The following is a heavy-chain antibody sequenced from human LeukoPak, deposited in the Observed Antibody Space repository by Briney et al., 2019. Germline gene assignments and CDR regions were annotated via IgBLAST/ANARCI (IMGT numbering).Heavy chain of an antibody. CDR1: GFTVSNNY. Sequence: GGSLRLSCVVSGFTVSNNYMKWVRQAPGKGLEWVSTIYGGGSTYYADSVRGRFTISRHNSKNTLYLQMDSLRAEDTAVYYCAREVVLSTSAWFEYWGQGTLVTVSS. D-gene: IGHD3-22*01. CDR3: AREVVLSTSAWFEY. V-gene: IGHV3-53*01. J-gene: IGHJ4*02. CDR2: IYGGGST.